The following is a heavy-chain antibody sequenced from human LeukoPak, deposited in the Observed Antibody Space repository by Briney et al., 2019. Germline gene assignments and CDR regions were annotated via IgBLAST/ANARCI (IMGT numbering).Heavy chain of an antibody. D-gene: IGHD3-3*01. J-gene: IGHJ3*01. CDR1: GLTVTEYA. V-gene: IGHV3-23*01. CDR3: ARRLSLRFDAFAV. Sequence: GGSLRLSCAASGLTVTEYAMTWIRQSPGKGLEWVSSMSDIGPNTYYADSVKGRFTISRDTSKNTLLLQMNSLRGDDTALYFCARRLSLRFDAFAVWGPGTVVTVSS. CDR2: MSDIGPNT.